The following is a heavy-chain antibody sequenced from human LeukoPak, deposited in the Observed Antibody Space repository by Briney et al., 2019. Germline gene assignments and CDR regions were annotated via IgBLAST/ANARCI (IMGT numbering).Heavy chain of an antibody. J-gene: IGHJ4*02. CDR2: ISFSSDMI. CDR3: ARVPVAADGTCFDN. D-gene: IGHD6-13*01. Sequence: GGSLRLSCAASGFTFSRNNMNWVRQAPGKGLEWVSYISFSSDMIYYADSVKGRFTISRDNAKNSLYLQMNSLTVEDTAVYYCARVPVAADGTCFDNWGQGTWSPSLQ. V-gene: IGHV3-48*04. CDR1: GFTFSRNN.